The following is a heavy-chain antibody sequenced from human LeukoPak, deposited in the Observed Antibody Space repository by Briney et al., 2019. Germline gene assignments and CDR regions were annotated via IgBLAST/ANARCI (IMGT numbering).Heavy chain of an antibody. CDR3: TTDKDFWGGYQDF. CDR2: ISGSGGST. V-gene: IGHV3-23*01. CDR1: GFTFSSYA. Sequence: HTGGSLRLSCAASGFTFSSYAMSWVRQAPGKGLEWVSAISGSGGSTYYADSVKGRFTISRDNSKNTLYLQMNSLKIEDTGVYYCTTDKDFWGGYQDFWGQGILVSVSS. D-gene: IGHD3-3*01. J-gene: IGHJ4*02.